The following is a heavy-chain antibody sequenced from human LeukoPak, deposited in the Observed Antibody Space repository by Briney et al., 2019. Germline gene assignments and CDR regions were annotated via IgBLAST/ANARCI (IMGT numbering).Heavy chain of an antibody. Sequence: ASVKVSCKASGYTFTSYDINWVRQATGQGLEWMGWMNPNSGNTGYAQKFQGRVTMTRNTSISTAYMELSSLRSEDTAVYYCARGRGYSYRYYYYGMDVWGQGTTVTVSS. V-gene: IGHV1-8*01. CDR1: GYTFTSYD. CDR2: MNPNSGNT. D-gene: IGHD5-18*01. J-gene: IGHJ6*02. CDR3: ARGRGYSYRYYYYGMDV.